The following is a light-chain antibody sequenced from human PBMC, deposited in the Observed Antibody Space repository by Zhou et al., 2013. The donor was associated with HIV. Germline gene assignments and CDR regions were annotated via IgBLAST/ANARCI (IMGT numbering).Light chain of an antibody. CDR2: DAS. J-gene: IGKJ1*01. Sequence: EIVLTQSPATLSLSPGERATLSCWASQSVSSNLAWYQQKPGQAPRLLVFDASNRATGIPARFSGSGSGTEFTLTISSLQSEDFAIYYCQQYSHWPPGTFGQGTKVEIK. V-gene: IGKV3D-15*01. CDR1: QSVSSN. CDR3: QQYSHWPPGT.